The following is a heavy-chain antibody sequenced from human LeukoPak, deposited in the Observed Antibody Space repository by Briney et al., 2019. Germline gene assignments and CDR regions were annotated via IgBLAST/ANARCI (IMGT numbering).Heavy chain of an antibody. J-gene: IGHJ3*02. CDR2: IYHSGST. CDR3: AKSNGYGLVDI. V-gene: IGHV4-4*02. Sequence: SETLSLTCAVSGGSISSSNWWSWVRQPPGKGLEWIGEIYHSGSTYYSPSLKSRVTISLDTSRNQFSLKLNSVTAADTAVYYCAKSNGYGLVDIWGQGTMVTVSP. CDR1: GGSISSSNW. D-gene: IGHD3-10*01.